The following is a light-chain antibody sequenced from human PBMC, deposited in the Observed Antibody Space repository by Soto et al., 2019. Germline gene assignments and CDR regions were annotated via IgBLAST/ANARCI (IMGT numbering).Light chain of an antibody. V-gene: IGKV1-39*01. CDR3: QQSYSTLSIT. CDR1: ESIARH. CDR2: AAS. J-gene: IGKJ5*01. Sequence: DIQMTQSPSSLSASVGDRVTITCRASESIARHLNWYQQKPGKAPKLLIYAASSLQNGVPSRFRGGGSGTDFTLTISNLQPEGFATYYCQQSYSTLSITFGQGIRLEMK.